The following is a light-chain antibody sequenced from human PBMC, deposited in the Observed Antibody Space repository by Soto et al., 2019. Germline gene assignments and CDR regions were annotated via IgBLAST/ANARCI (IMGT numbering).Light chain of an antibody. CDR1: HSISRS. CDR2: DAS. J-gene: IGKJ2*01. CDR3: QQYNSWPPGT. Sequence: EIVLTQSPAILSVSPGERANLSCRASHSISRSLAWYQQKPGQAPRLLISDASTRATGIPARFSGSGSGTEFTLTISSLQSEDFALYYCQQYNSWPPGTFGQGTKVDIK. V-gene: IGKV3-15*01.